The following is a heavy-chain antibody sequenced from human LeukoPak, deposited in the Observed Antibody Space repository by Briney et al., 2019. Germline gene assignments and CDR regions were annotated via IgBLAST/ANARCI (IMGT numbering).Heavy chain of an antibody. Sequence: PGGSLRLSCAASGFTFSNYAMSWVSQAPGKGLEWVSTISGPGSSTYSADSVKGRFTISRDNSKNTLYLQMHSLRAEDTAIYYCAKPSRDFDSSGYSHFDYWGQGTLVTVSS. J-gene: IGHJ4*02. CDR1: GFTFSNYA. V-gene: IGHV3-23*01. CDR2: ISGPGSST. D-gene: IGHD3-22*01. CDR3: AKPSRDFDSSGYSHFDY.